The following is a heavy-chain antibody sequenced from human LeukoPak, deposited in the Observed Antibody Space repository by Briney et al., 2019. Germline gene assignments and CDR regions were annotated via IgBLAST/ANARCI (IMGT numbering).Heavy chain of an antibody. CDR2: ISGSGGST. D-gene: IGHD3-9*01. Sequence: GGSLRLSCAASGFTFSSYAMSWVRQAPGKGLEWVSAISGSGGSTYYADSVKGRFTISRDNSKNTLYLQMNSLRAEDTAVYYCAKGGGLYYDILTGYYPFDYWGQGTLVTVSS. CDR1: GFTFSSYA. J-gene: IGHJ4*02. V-gene: IGHV3-23*01. CDR3: AKGGGLYYDILTGYYPFDY.